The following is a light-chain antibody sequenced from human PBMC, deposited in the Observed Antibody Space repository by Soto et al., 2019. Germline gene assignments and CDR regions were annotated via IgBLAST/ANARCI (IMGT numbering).Light chain of an antibody. J-gene: IGKJ1*01. CDR2: AIS. CDR3: QQYDSSPRT. Sequence: VLTQSPGTLSLYPGQRATLSCRASHTISSSYLAWYQQKPGQAPRLLIYAISDRATGVPDRFRGSGSGTDFTLTINRLEHEDFAVYFCQQYDSSPRTFGQGTKVDIK. V-gene: IGKV3-20*01. CDR1: HTISSSY.